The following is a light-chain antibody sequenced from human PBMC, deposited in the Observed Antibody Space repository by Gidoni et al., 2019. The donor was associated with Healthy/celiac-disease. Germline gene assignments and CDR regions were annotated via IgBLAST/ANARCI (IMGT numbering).Light chain of an antibody. CDR3: QSYDSSLTRAV. CDR1: SPNIGAGYD. Sequence: QSVLTQPPSVSGAPGQRVTISCTGSSPNIGAGYDVHWSQQLPGTAPKLLIYGNSNRPSGVPDRFSGSKSGTSASLAITGLQAEDEANYYCQSYDSSLTRAVFGGGTKLTVL. J-gene: IGLJ2*01. V-gene: IGLV1-40*01. CDR2: GNS.